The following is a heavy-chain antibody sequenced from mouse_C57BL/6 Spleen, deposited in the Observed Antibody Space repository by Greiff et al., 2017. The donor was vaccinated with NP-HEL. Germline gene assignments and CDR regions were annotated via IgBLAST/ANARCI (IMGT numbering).Heavy chain of an antibody. Sequence: QVQLQQPGAELVKPGASVKLSCKASGYTFTSYWMHWVKQRPGQGLEWIGMIHPNSGSTNYNEKFKSKATLTVDKSSSTAYMQLSSLTSEDSAVYYCARDTTVVEDGYFDVWGTGTTVTVSS. J-gene: IGHJ1*03. CDR3: ARDTTVVEDGYFDV. D-gene: IGHD1-1*01. V-gene: IGHV1-64*01. CDR1: GYTFTSYW. CDR2: IHPNSGST.